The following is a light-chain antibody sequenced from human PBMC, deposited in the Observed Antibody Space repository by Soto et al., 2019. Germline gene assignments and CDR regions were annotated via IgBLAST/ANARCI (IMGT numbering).Light chain of an antibody. Sequence: SYELTQPPSVSVAPGETARITCGGNNIGSESVHWYQQKPGQAPVLVIYDDSARPSGIPERFSGSNSGNTATLTISRVEAGDEADYFCQVWDGTSDQQVFGGGTKLTVL. V-gene: IGLV3-21*04. CDR1: NIGSES. J-gene: IGLJ3*02. CDR2: DDS. CDR3: QVWDGTSDQQV.